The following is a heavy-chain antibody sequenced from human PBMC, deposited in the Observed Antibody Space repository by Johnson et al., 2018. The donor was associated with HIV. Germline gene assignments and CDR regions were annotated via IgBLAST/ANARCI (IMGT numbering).Heavy chain of an antibody. Sequence: QVQLVESGGGVVRPGGSLRLSCAVSGFTFDEYGMNWVRQAPGKGLQWVALISSDGNNKHYADSVKGRFTISRDNSKNTLYLQMNSLRAEDTAVYYCAKDSTESDAFDIWGQGTMVTVSS. CDR3: AKDSTESDAFDI. V-gene: IGHV3-30*18. CDR1: GFTFDEYG. J-gene: IGHJ3*02. CDR2: ISSDGNNK. D-gene: IGHD4-11*01.